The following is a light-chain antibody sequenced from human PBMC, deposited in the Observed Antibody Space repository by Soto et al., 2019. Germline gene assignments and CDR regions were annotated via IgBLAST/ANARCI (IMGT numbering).Light chain of an antibody. CDR3: SSYAGAVV. V-gene: IGLV2-23*01. CDR1: SSNVESYNL. Sequence: QSALTQPASVSGSPGQSITISCTRTSSNVESYNLVSWYQHPPGKAPKLIIYEGSERPSGVSNRFSGAQSGHSTSLTISGLQAEDEADYYCSSYAGAVVFGGGTKVTVL. J-gene: IGLJ2*01. CDR2: EGS.